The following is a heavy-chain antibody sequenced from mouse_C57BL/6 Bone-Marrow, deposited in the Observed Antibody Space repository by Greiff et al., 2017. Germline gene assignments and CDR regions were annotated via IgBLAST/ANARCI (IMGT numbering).Heavy chain of an antibody. CDR2: INYDGSST. CDR3: ARVKSTMITTREVYFDY. CDR1: GFTFSDYY. V-gene: IGHV5-16*01. Sequence: EVQGVESEGGLVQPGSSMKLSCTASGFTFSDYYMAWVRQVPEKGLEWVANINYDGSSTYYLDSLKSRFIISRDNAKNILYLQMSSLKSEDTATYYCARVKSTMITTREVYFDYWGQGTTLTVSS. J-gene: IGHJ2*01. D-gene: IGHD2-4*01.